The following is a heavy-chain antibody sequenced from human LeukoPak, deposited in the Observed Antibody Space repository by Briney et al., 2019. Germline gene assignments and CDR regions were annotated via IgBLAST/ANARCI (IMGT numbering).Heavy chain of an antibody. J-gene: IGHJ4*02. CDR2: ISSSSSYI. CDR3: ARVLGIAVAVDY. D-gene: IGHD6-19*01. Sequence: GGSLRLSCAASGFTFSSYSMNWVRQASGKGLEWVSSISSSSSYIYYADSVKGRFTISRDNAKNSLYLQMNSLRAEDTAVYYCARVLGIAVAVDYWGQGTLVTVSS. V-gene: IGHV3-21*01. CDR1: GFTFSSYS.